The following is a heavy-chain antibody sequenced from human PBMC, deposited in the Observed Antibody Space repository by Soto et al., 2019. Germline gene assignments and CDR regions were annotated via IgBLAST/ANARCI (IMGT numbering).Heavy chain of an antibody. Sequence: PGGSLRLSCSASGFTFSSYAMHWVRQAPGKGLEYVSGIRGNGDPPFYADSVKGRFTISRDNSKNTLYLHMSSLSADDTAIYYCVESRGGNNFLFSDWGQGALVIVSS. CDR3: VESRGGNNFLFSD. J-gene: IGHJ1*01. CDR2: IRGNGDPP. CDR1: GFTFSSYA. D-gene: IGHD1-20*01. V-gene: IGHV3-64D*06.